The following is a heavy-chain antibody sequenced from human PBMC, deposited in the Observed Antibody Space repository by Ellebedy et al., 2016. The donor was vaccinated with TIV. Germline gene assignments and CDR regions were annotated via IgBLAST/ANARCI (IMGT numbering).Heavy chain of an antibody. CDR1: GFTFSSYS. Sequence: GEPLKISCAASGFTFSSYSMNWVRPAPGKGLEYVSHITSGSDTISYADSVKGRFTISRDNAKNSLSLQMNSLRDEDTAVYYCVRGSNGWSGLDSWGQGILVAVSS. CDR2: ITSGSDTI. J-gene: IGHJ4*02. CDR3: VRGSNGWSGLDS. V-gene: IGHV3-48*02. D-gene: IGHD6-19*01.